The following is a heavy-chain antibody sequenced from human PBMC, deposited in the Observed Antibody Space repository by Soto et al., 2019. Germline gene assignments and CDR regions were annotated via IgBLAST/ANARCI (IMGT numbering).Heavy chain of an antibody. CDR1: GDSMSSSDYY. CDR3: ARGGRGYSYGYYTLSFDY. Sequence: PSETLSLTCAVSGDSMSSSDYYWGWIRQPPGKGLEWIGSIYYSGSTYYNPSLQSRVAISVDTSKNQFSLKLSSVTAADTAVYYCARGGRGYSYGYYTLSFDYWGQGTLVTVSS. CDR2: IYYSGST. D-gene: IGHD5-18*01. V-gene: IGHV4-39*07. J-gene: IGHJ4*02.